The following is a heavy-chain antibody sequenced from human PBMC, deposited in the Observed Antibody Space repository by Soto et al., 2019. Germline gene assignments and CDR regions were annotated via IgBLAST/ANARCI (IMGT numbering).Heavy chain of an antibody. CDR1: GFSFSFSG. D-gene: IGHD3-16*01. CDR3: ARGLAKVAGGAFDI. V-gene: IGHV3-33*01. J-gene: IGHJ3*02. CDR2: LWYDGSSE. Sequence: QVHLVESGGGVVQPGRSLRLSCAASGFSFSFSGMHWVRQAPGKGLEWVAGLWYDGSSENYAESVKGRFTISRHKSKNTLYLQMDSLRVEDTAMYYCARGLAKVAGGAFDIWGQGTMVIVSS.